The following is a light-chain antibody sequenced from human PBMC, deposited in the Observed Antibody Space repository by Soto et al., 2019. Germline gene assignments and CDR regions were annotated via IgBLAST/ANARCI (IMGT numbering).Light chain of an antibody. Sequence: DIQMTQSPSTLSASVGDRVTITCRASQSISSWLAWYQQKPGKAPKLLIYKAYSLESGVQSRFSGSGSRTEFTLTISSLQPDDFATYYCQQYNSPMWTFGQGTKVEIK. CDR1: QSISSW. CDR2: KAY. V-gene: IGKV1-5*03. CDR3: QQYNSPMWT. J-gene: IGKJ1*01.